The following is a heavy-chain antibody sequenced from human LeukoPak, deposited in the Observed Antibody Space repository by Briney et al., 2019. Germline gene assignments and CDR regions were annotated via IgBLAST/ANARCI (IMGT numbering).Heavy chain of an antibody. Sequence: GGSLRLSCAASGFTVSSNYMSWVRQAPGKGLEWASVIYSGGSTYYADSVKGRFTISRDNSKNTVYLQIDSLGVEDTAVYYCAKCMSATGVCLNFDSWGQGILVTVSS. CDR3: AKCMSATGVCLNFDS. CDR1: GFTVSSNY. J-gene: IGHJ4*02. V-gene: IGHV3-53*01. CDR2: IYSGGST. D-gene: IGHD2-21*02.